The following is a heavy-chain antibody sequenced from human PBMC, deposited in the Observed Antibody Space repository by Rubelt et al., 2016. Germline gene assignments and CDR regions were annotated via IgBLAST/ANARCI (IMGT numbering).Heavy chain of an antibody. CDR2: INHSGST. V-gene: IGHV4-34*01. D-gene: IGHD2-15*01. CDR3: ASWPLGYCSGGTCYSFDY. J-gene: IGHJ4*02. CDR1: GGSFSDHH. Sequence: QVQLKQWGTGLLRPSETLSLTCAVYGGSFSDHHWSWIRQPPGKGLEWIGEINHSGSTTYNPSLKSRVTMSVDTSKNQFSLGLSSVTAADTAVYYCASWPLGYCSGGTCYSFDYWGQGTLVTVSS.